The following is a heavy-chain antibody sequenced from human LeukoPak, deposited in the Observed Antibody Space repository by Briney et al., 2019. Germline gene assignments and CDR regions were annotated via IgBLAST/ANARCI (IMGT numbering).Heavy chain of an antibody. D-gene: IGHD1-26*01. CDR1: GGSISSSSYY. J-gene: IGHJ4*02. Sequence: KPSETLSLTCTVSGGSISSSSYYWAWIRQPPGKGLEWIGSIYYSGSTYYNPSLKSRVTISVDTSKNQFSLKLSSVTAADTAVYYCARLKGSIVGATTFDYWGQGALVTVSS. CDR3: ARLKGSIVGATTFDY. CDR2: IYYSGST. V-gene: IGHV4-39*01.